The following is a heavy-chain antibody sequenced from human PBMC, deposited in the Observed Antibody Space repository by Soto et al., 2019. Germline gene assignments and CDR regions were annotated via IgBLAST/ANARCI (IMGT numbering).Heavy chain of an antibody. J-gene: IGHJ4*02. CDR1: GGSISSYY. D-gene: IGHD5-12*01. CDR2: IYYSGST. V-gene: IGHV4-59*01. CDR3: ARTSGYDNFDY. Sequence: SETLSLTCTVSGGSISSYYWSWIRQPPGKGLEWIGYIYYSGSTNYNPSLKSRVTISVDTSKNQFSLKLSSVTAADTAVYYCARTSGYDNFDYWGQGTLVTVSS.